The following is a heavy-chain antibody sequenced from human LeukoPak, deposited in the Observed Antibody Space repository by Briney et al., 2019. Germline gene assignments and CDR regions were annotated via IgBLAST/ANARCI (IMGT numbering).Heavy chain of an antibody. V-gene: IGHV3-74*01. D-gene: IGHD1-26*01. CDR1: GFTFSSYW. CDR3: ARANSGSYYSDY. CDR2: INSDGSST. J-gene: IGHJ4*02. Sequence: PGGSLRLSCAASGFTFSSYWMHWVRQAPGKGLVWVSRINSDGSSTSYADSAKGRFTISRDNAKNTLYLQMNSLRAEDTAVYYCARANSGSYYSDYWGQGTLVTVSS.